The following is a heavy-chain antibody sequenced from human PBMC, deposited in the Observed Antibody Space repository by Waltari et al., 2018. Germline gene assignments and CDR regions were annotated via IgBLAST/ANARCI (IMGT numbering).Heavy chain of an antibody. CDR1: GFTFSSYW. D-gene: IGHD5-12*01. Sequence: EVQLVESGGGLVQPGGSLRLSCAASGFTFSSYWMSWVRQAPGKGLEWVANIKQDGSEKYYVDSGKGRFTISRDNAKNSLYLQMNSLRAEDTAVYYCARREGRWLQFPYFDYWGQGTLVTVSS. J-gene: IGHJ4*02. CDR2: IKQDGSEK. CDR3: ARREGRWLQFPYFDY. V-gene: IGHV3-7*01.